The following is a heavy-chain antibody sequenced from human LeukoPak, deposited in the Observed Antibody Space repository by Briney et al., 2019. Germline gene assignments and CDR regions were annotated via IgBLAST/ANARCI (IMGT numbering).Heavy chain of an antibody. Sequence: GGSLRLSCAASGFTFDDFAMHWVRQAPGKGLEWVSGINWNSGSIGYAASVKGRFTISRDNAKNSLYLQMYDLRPKDTALYYCAKDRSSGFRAFDIWGQGSVVTVSS. V-gene: IGHV3-9*01. J-gene: IGHJ3*02. D-gene: IGHD3-22*01. CDR1: GFTFDDFA. CDR3: AKDRSSGFRAFDI. CDR2: INWNSGSI.